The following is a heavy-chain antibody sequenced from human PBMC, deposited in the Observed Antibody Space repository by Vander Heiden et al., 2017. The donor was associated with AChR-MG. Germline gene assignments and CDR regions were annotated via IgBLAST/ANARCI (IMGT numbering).Heavy chain of an antibody. Sequence: QVQLVESGGGVVQPGRSLRLSCAASGFPFSRYAMHWVRQAPGKGLEWVAVISYDGGDKSYADSVKGRFTLSRDNSKNTLYLQMNSLRAEDTAVYYCGKPYDFWSGYFDSWGQGTLVTVSS. CDR3: GKPYDFWSGYFDS. J-gene: IGHJ4*02. CDR2: ISYDGGDK. CDR1: GFPFSRYA. D-gene: IGHD3-3*01. V-gene: IGHV3-30*18.